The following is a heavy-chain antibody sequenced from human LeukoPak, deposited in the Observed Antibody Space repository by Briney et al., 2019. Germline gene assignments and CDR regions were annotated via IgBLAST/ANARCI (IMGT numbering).Heavy chain of an antibody. V-gene: IGHV1-3*01. D-gene: IGHD2-2*02. Sequence: ASVKVSCKASGYTFTSYAMHWVRQAPGQRLEWMGWINAGNGNTKYSQKFQGRVTITRDTSASTAYMELSSLRSEDTAVYYCARARRDCSRTRFYMGGGWWSRYYGMDVWGKGTTVTVSS. CDR1: GYTFTSYA. CDR3: ARARRDCSRTRFYMGGGWWSRYYGMDV. CDR2: INAGNGNT. J-gene: IGHJ6*04.